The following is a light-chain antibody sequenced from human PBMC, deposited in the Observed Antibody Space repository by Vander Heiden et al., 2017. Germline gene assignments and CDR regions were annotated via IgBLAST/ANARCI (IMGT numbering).Light chain of an antibody. CDR3: QQYNNWPPWT. V-gene: IGKV3-15*01. Sequence: EIVMTQSAAPLSVSPGERATLSCRASQSVSSNLAWYQQKPGQAPRLLIYGASTRATGIPARFSGSGSGTEFTLTISSLQSEDFAVYYCQQYNNWPPWTFGQGTKVEIK. J-gene: IGKJ1*01. CDR1: QSVSSN. CDR2: GAS.